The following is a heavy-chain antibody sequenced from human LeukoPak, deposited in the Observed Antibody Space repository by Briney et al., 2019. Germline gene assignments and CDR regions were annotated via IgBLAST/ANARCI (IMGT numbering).Heavy chain of an antibody. D-gene: IGHD3-9*01. CDR2: TSYDGANK. J-gene: IGHJ4*02. V-gene: IGHV3-30-3*01. Sequence: GGSLRLSCAASGFTFSGYAMHWVRQAPGKGLEWVAATSYDGANKYYTDSVKGRFTISRDNSKNTLYVQMNSLRAEDTAVYYCARDRARDDGYFDWLSCFLDYWGQGTLVSISS. CDR1: GFTFSGYA. CDR3: ARDRARDDGYFDWLSCFLDY.